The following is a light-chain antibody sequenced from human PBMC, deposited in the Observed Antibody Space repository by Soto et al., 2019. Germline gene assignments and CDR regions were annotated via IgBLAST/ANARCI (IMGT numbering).Light chain of an antibody. J-gene: IGLJ2*01. V-gene: IGLV1-47*01. CDR2: RNN. CDR1: SSNIGSNY. CDR3: AAWDASLSAL. Sequence: QSVLTQPPSASGTPGQRVTISCSGSSSNIGSNYVYWYQQLLGTAPKLLIYRNNHRPSGVPDRFSGSKSGTSASLAISGLRSEDEADYYCAAWDASLSALFGGGTKLTVL.